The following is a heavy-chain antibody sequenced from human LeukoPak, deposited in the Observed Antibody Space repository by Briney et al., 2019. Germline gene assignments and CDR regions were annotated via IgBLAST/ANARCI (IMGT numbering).Heavy chain of an antibody. CDR1: GFTFSDYY. CDR3: ARDATTEPGTVYMDV. J-gene: IGHJ6*03. D-gene: IGHD6-13*01. CDR2: ISTSGSII. V-gene: IGHV3-11*04. Sequence: GGSLRLSCAASGFTFSDYYMSWVRQAPGKGLEWILHISTSGSIIHYADSVKGRFTISRDNAKNSLYLQMNSLRAEDTALYFCARDATTEPGTVYMDVWGKGTTVTISS.